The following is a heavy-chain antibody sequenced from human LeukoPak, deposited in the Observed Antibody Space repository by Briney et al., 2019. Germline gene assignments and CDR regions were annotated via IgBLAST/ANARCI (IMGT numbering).Heavy chain of an antibody. J-gene: IGHJ4*02. Sequence: GGFLRLSCAASGFTFSDYTMNWVRQAPGKGLECISYISRSSDTIYYADSVKGRFTISRDNAKNSVYLQMNSLRDEDTAVYYCARGSSAPDYWGQGTLVTVSS. V-gene: IGHV3-48*02. CDR3: ARGSSAPDY. CDR1: GFTFSDYT. D-gene: IGHD6-25*01. CDR2: ISRSSDTI.